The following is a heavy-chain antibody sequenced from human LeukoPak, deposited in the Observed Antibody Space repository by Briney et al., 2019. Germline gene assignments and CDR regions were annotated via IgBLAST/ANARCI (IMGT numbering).Heavy chain of an antibody. CDR3: ARDVGTSGWHTFDN. V-gene: IGHV6-1*01. Sequence: SQTLSLTCTISGDSVSGINGAWNWIRQFPSRGLQWLGRTYYRSKWYNDYAVSVQGRVTINPDTSRNQFSLQLKSVTPDDTAVYYCARDVGTSGWHTFDNWGQGTLVTVSS. CDR2: TYYRSKWYN. CDR1: GDSVSGINGA. J-gene: IGHJ4*02. D-gene: IGHD6-19*01.